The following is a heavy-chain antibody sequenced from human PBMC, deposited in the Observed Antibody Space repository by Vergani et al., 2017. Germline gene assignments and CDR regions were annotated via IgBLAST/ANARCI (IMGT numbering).Heavy chain of an antibody. CDR1: GFTFSTYW. CDR2: INRDGSGK. CDR3: ARDRGNVWYVDL. J-gene: IGHJ2*01. V-gene: IGHV3-7*03. D-gene: IGHD1-1*01. Sequence: EVQLVESGGGLVQPGGSLRLSCAASGFTFSTYWMNWVRQTPGKGLEWVANINRDGSGKYYLDSVKGRFTISRDNAKNSRYLQMNSLRAEDTAVYYCARDRGNVWYVDLWARGTLVTVSS.